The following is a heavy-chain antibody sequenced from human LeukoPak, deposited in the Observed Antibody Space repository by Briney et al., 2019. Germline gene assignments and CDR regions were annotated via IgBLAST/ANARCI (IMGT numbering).Heavy chain of an antibody. V-gene: IGHV6-1*01. CDR1: GDSVSSNRAA. Sequence: SQTLSLTCAISGDSVSSNRAAWNWIRQSPSRGLEWLGRTYYRSEWYYDYAVSVKSRIIINPDTSKNQFSLQLNSVTPEDTAVYCCARVRSDIVATSFFDYWGQGTLVTVSS. CDR3: ARVRSDIVATSFFDY. D-gene: IGHD5-12*01. CDR2: TYYRSEWYY. J-gene: IGHJ4*02.